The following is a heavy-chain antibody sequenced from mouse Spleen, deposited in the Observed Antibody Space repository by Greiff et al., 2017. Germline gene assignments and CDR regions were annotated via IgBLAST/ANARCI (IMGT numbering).Heavy chain of an antibody. V-gene: IGHV3-6*01. CDR2: ISYDGSN. CDR1: GYSFTSGYY. Sequence: EVQLQESGPGLVKPSQSLSLTCSVSGYSFTSGYYWNWIRQFPGNKLEWMGYISYDGSNNYNPSLKNRISITRDTSKNQFFLKLNSVTTEDTATYYCARILYYFDYWGQGTTLTVSS. CDR3: ARILYYFDY. J-gene: IGHJ2*01.